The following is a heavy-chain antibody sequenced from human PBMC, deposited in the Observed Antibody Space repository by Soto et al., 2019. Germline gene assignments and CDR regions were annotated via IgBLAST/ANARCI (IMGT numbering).Heavy chain of an antibody. CDR3: ARDLGGWPDY. J-gene: IGHJ4*02. CDR1: GYTFTSYA. Sequence: QVQLVQSGAEVKKPGASVKVSCKASGYTFTSYAIHWVRQAPGQRLEWMGWINAGNGNTKYSQKFQDRVTITRDTSASTAYMELSSLRSVDTTVYYCARDLGGWPDYLGQGTLVTVSS. CDR2: INAGNGNT. D-gene: IGHD6-19*01. V-gene: IGHV1-3*01.